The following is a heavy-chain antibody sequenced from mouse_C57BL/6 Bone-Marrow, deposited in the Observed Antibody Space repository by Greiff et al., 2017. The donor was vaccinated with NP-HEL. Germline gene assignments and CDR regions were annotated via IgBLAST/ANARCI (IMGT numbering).Heavy chain of an antibody. J-gene: IGHJ2*01. D-gene: IGHD2-12*01. V-gene: IGHV14-4*01. Sequence: VQLKESGAELVRPGASVKLSCTASGFNIKDDYMHWVKQRPEQGLEWIGWIDPENGGTEYASKFQGKATLTEDKSSNTAYLQLSSLTSEDTAVYYCTPIVTTYYFDFCGQGTTLTVSS. CDR1: GFNIKDDY. CDR2: IDPENGGT. CDR3: TPIVTTYYFDF.